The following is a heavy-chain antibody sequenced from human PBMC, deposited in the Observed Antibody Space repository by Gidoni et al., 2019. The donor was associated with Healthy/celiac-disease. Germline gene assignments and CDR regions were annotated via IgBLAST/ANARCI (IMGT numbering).Heavy chain of an antibody. CDR1: GFTFISYG. CDR3: ARYPGGSSGSFRYPGWFDP. V-gene: IGHV3-33*01. D-gene: IGHD3-22*01. CDR2: IWYDGSNK. Sequence: QVQLVESGGGVVQPGRSLRLSCAASGFTFISYGMHWVRQAPGKGLVWVAGIWYDGSNKYYADSVKGRFTISRDNSKNTLYLQMNSLRAEDTAVYYCARYPGGSSGSFRYPGWFDPWGQGTLVTVSS. J-gene: IGHJ5*02.